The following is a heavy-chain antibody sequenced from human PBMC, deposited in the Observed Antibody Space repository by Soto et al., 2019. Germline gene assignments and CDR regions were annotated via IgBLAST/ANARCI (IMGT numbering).Heavy chain of an antibody. CDR2: ISHDGSNK. CDR3: AKGESLYCGGDCYGFFDY. Sequence: QVQLVESGGGVVQPGRSLRLSCAASGFTFSSYGMHWVRQAPGKGLEWVAVISHDGSNKYYADSVKGRFTISRDNSKNTLYLQMNSLRAEDTAVYYCAKGESLYCGGDCYGFFDYWGQGTLVTVSS. J-gene: IGHJ4*02. CDR1: GFTFSSYG. V-gene: IGHV3-30*18. D-gene: IGHD2-21*02.